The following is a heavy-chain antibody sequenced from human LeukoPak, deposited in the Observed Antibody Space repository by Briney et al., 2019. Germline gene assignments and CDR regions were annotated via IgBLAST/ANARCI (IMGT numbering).Heavy chain of an antibody. J-gene: IGHJ4*02. Sequence: PSETLSLTCTVSGGSVTSGSDYWSWIRQPPGKGLEWIGEIYHSGSTNYNPSLKSRVTISVDKSKNQFSLKLSSVTAADTAMYYCARVAVARLAYFDYWGQGTLVTVSS. CDR2: IYHSGST. CDR3: ARVAVARLAYFDY. CDR1: GGSVTSGSDY. V-gene: IGHV4-39*07. D-gene: IGHD6-19*01.